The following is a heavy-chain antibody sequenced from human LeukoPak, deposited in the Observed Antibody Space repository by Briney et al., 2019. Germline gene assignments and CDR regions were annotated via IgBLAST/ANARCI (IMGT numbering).Heavy chain of an antibody. J-gene: IGHJ3*02. D-gene: IGHD6-13*01. CDR1: GYIFTDYY. V-gene: IGHV1-2*02. CDR3: AREGDSSWLHDVFDI. CDR2: INPNSGGT. Sequence: EASVKVSCKASGYIFTDYYMYWVRQAPGQGPEWMGWINPNSGGTNYAQKFQGRVTMTRDTSTSTAYMELTSLKSDDTAVYYCAREGDSSWLHDVFDIWGQGTMVTVSS.